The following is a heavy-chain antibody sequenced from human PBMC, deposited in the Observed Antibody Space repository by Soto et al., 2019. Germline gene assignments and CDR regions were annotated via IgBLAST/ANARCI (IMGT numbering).Heavy chain of an antibody. D-gene: IGHD3-3*01. CDR1: GFTFSSYA. CDR2: ISGSGGST. Sequence: QPGGSLRLSCAASGFTFSSYAMSWVRQAPGKGLEWVSAISGSGGSTYYADSVKGRFTISRDNSKNTLYLQMNSLRAEDTAVYYCAKVSARYYDFWSGYYGFFDYWGQGTLVTVSS. V-gene: IGHV3-23*01. CDR3: AKVSARYYDFWSGYYGFFDY. J-gene: IGHJ4*02.